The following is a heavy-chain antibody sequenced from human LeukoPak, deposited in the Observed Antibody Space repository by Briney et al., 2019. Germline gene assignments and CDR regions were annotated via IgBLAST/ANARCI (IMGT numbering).Heavy chain of an antibody. CDR2: INHSGST. D-gene: IGHD3-22*01. J-gene: IGHJ4*02. CDR1: GGSFSGYY. V-gene: IGHV4-34*01. CDR3: ASSPYYDSSGYYLASFYY. Sequence: SETLSLTCAVYGGSFSGYYWSWIRQPPGKGLEWIGEINHSGSTNYNPSLKSRVTISVDTSKNQFSLKLSPVTAADTAVYYCASSPYYDSSGYYLASFYYWGQGTLVTVSS.